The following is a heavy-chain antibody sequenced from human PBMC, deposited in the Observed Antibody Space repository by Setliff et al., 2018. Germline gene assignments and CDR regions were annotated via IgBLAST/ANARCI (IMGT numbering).Heavy chain of an antibody. D-gene: IGHD3-22*01. J-gene: IGHJ5*02. CDR1: GFTFSSYA. V-gene: IGHV3-30*04. CDR3: ARAHTWSLPNDNSGYPGWFDP. CDR2: ISYDGSNK. Sequence: GGSLRLSCAASGFTFSSYAMHWVRQAPGKGLEWVAVISYDGSNKYYADSVKGRFTISRDNSKNTLYLQMNSLRAEDTAVYYCARAHTWSLPNDNSGYPGWFDPWGQGTLVTVSS.